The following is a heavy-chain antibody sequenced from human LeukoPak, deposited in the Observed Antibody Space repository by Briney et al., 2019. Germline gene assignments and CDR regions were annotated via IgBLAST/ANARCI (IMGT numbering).Heavy chain of an antibody. CDR2: ISAYNGNT. D-gene: IGHD6-13*01. J-gene: IGHJ4*02. CDR3: ARDRLGSVSSSPQSVSFDY. V-gene: IGHV1-18*01. CDR1: GYTFTSYG. Sequence: ASVKVSCKASGYTFTSYGISWVRQAPGQGLEWMGWISAYNGNTNYAQKLQGRVTMTTDRSTSIAYMELRSLRSDDSAVYYCARDRLGSVSSSPQSVSFDYWGQGTLVTVSS.